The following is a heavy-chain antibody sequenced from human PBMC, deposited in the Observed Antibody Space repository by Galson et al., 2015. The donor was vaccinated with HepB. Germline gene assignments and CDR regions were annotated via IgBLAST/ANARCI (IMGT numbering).Heavy chain of an antibody. V-gene: IGHV1-2*02. CDR3: AREVAYCSTTSCYQDY. J-gene: IGHJ4*02. Sequence: SVKVSCKASGYTFTGYYIHWVRQAPGQGLGWMGWINPNSGVTTYAQKFQGRVTMARDTSISTAYMELSSLRSDDTAVYYCAREVAYCSTTSCYQDYWGQGTLVTVSS. CDR2: INPNSGVT. CDR1: GYTFTGYY. D-gene: IGHD2-2*01.